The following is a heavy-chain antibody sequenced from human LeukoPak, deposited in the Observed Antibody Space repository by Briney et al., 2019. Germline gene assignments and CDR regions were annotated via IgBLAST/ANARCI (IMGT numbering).Heavy chain of an antibody. V-gene: IGHV3-74*01. CDR3: GRDLNYNQIDY. Sequence: GGSLRLSCEASGFTFISHWMHWVREAPGKGLVWVSHIKTDGSITNYAESVKGRFTISRDNARNTLYLQMNSLRAEDTAVYYCGRDLNYNQIDYWGQGTLVTVSS. CDR1: GFTFISHW. D-gene: IGHD4-11*01. J-gene: IGHJ4*02. CDR2: IKTDGSIT.